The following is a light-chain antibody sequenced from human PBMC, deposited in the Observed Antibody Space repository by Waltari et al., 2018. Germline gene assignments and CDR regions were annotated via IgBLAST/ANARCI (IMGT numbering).Light chain of an antibody. CDR2: DAS. CDR1: QSVSSY. Sequence: EIVLTQSPATLSLSPGERATLSCRASQSVSSYLAWYHQKPGQAPRLLIYDASNRATGIPARFSGSGSGTDFTLTISSLEPEDFPVYYCQQRSNWPQWTFGQGTKVEI. J-gene: IGKJ1*01. CDR3: QQRSNWPQWT. V-gene: IGKV3-11*01.